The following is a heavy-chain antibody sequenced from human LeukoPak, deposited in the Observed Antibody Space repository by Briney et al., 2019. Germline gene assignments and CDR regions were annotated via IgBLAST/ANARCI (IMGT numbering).Heavy chain of an antibody. V-gene: IGHV3-74*01. Sequence: GGSLRLSCAASAFTFSTYWMHWVRQAPGKGLVWVSRIKSDGSTNYADSVKGRFTISRDNAQNAVSLQMNSLRPEDTGVYYCARAPSEIGGYYPEYFRHWGQGTLVTVSS. CDR2: IKSDGST. CDR3: ARAPSEIGGYYPEYFRH. D-gene: IGHD3-22*01. CDR1: AFTFSTYW. J-gene: IGHJ1*01.